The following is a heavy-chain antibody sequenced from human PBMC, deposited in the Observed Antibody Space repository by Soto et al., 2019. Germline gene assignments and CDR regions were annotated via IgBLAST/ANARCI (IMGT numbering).Heavy chain of an antibody. CDR1: GFTFSSYG. J-gene: IGHJ3*02. CDR2: ISYDGSNK. V-gene: IGHV3-30*18. Sequence: GGSLRLSCAASGFTFSSYGMHWVRQAPGKGLEWVAVISYDGSNKYYADSVKGRFTISRDNSKNTLYLQMNSLRAEDTAVYYCAKGGGILVVVAATLSFRAFDIWGQRTMVTVS. D-gene: IGHD2-15*01. CDR3: AKGGGILVVVAATLSFRAFDI.